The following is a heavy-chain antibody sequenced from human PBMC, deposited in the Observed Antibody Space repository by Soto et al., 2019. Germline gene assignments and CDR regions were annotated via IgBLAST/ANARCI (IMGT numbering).Heavy chain of an antibody. V-gene: IGHV3-23*01. CDR1: GFTFSNYA. J-gene: IGHJ4*02. CDR2: ISGSGGST. Sequence: EVQLLESGGGLVQPGGSLRLSCVASGFTFSNYAMSWVRQAPGKGLEWVSAISGSGGSTYYADSVKGRFTISRDNSKSTLSLQMNSLRAEDTAVYHCAKEFYEVKGFFDYWGQGTLVTVSS. CDR3: AKEFYEVKGFFDY. D-gene: IGHD3-16*01.